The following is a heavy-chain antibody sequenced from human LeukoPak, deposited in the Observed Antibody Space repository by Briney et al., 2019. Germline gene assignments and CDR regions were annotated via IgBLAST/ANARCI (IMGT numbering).Heavy chain of an antibody. CDR2: INPNSGGT. CDR3: ARVGGSRPTAPVA. D-gene: IGHD1-26*01. J-gene: IGHJ4*02. CDR1: GYTFTGYY. V-gene: IGHV1-2*02. Sequence: ASVKVSCKASGYTFTGYYMHWVRQAPGQGLEWMGWINPNSGGTNYAQKFQGRVTMTRDTSISTAYMELSRLRSDDTAVYYCARVGGSRPTAPVAWGQGTLVTVSS.